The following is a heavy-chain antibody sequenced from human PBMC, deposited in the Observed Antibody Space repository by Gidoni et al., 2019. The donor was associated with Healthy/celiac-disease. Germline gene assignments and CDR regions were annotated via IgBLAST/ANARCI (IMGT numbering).Heavy chain of an antibody. CDR1: GDPLSSCSYY. V-gene: IGHV4-39*01. J-gene: IGHJ4*02. D-gene: IGHD3-22*01. CDR3: ARHPAYYYDSSGSVYSFDY. Sequence: QLQMQDSGAALAKPPETLSHACTLPGDPLSSCSYYWGWLRQPPGKGLEWIGSIYYSWGTCYNPSLKSRVTISVDTSKNQFSLKLSSVTAADTAVYYCARHPAYYYDSSGSVYSFDYWGQGTLGTVSS. CDR2: IYYSWGT.